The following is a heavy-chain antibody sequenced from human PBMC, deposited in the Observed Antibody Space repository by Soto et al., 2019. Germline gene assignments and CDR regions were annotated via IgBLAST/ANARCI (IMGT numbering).Heavy chain of an antibody. Sequence: EVQLLESGGDLVQPGGSLRLSCAASGFSLSNYAMTWVRQAPGKGLEWVSGITGSADKTYYADSVKGRFIISRDKSNNTLYLQMNSLRAEDTALYYCARDCSSSSCSVWHYWGQGTLVTVSS. CDR1: GFSLSNYA. D-gene: IGHD2-2*01. V-gene: IGHV3-23*01. J-gene: IGHJ4*02. CDR2: ITGSADKT. CDR3: ARDCSSSSCSVWHY.